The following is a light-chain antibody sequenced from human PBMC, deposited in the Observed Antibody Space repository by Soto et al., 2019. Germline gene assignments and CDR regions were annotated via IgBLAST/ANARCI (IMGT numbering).Light chain of an antibody. CDR3: AAWDDSLKGKV. CDR1: SSNIGSNT. J-gene: IGLJ2*01. Sequence: QSVLTQPPSASETPGQRVTISCSGSSSNIGSNTVNWYRQLPGTAPKLLIYSNNQRPSGVPDRFSGSKSGTSASLAISGLQSEDEADYYCAAWDDSLKGKVFGGGTKVTVL. CDR2: SNN. V-gene: IGLV1-44*01.